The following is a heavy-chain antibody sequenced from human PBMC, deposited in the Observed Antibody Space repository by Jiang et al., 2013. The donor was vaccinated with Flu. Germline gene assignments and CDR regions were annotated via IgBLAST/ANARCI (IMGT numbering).Heavy chain of an antibody. V-gene: IGHV1-46*01. CDR1: GYTFTSYY. Sequence: VQLLESGAEVKKPGASVKVSCKASGYTFTSYYMHWVRQAPGQGLEWMGIINPSGGSTSYAQKFQGRVTMTRDTSTSTVYMELSSLRSEDTAVYYCARVGRREVGATFGSDWGQGTLVTVSS. CDR3: ARVGRREVGATFGSD. CDR2: INPSGGST. J-gene: IGHJ4*02. D-gene: IGHD1-26*01.